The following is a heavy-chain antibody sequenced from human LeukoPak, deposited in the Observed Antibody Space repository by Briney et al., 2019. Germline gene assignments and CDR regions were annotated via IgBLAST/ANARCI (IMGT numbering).Heavy chain of an antibody. CDR3: ARDSPPGMAVVVTATPFDY. D-gene: IGHD2-21*02. CDR2: ISSSSRTI. CDR1: GFTFSRYS. Sequence: GGSLRLSCAASGFTFSRYSMNWVRQAPGKGLEWVSYISSSSRTIHYADSVKGRFTISRDNAKNSLYLQMNSLRAEDTAVYYCARDSPPGMAVVVTATPFDYWGQGTLVTVSS. J-gene: IGHJ4*02. V-gene: IGHV3-48*04.